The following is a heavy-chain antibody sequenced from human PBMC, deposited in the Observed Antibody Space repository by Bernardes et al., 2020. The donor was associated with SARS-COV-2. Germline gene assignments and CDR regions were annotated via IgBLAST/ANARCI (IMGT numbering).Heavy chain of an antibody. CDR1: GYTFTGYY. J-gene: IGHJ6*02. Sequence: ASVKVSCKASGYTFTGYYMHWVRQAPGQGLEWMGWINPNSGGTNYAQKSQGRVTMNRDTSISTAYMELSRLRSDDTAVYYCARALMVRGVIIPETAYYYYYGMDVWGQGTTVTVSS. CDR2: INPNSGGT. CDR3: ARALMVRGVIIPETAYYYYYGMDV. V-gene: IGHV1-2*02. D-gene: IGHD3-10*01.